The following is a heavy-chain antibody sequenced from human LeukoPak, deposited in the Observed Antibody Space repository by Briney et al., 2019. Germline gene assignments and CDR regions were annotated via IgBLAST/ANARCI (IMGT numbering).Heavy chain of an antibody. CDR1: GYTFTSYG. CDR2: IIPIFGTA. Sequence: GASVKVSCKASGYTFTSYGISWVRQAPGQGLEWMGGIIPIFGTANYAQKFQGRVTITADKSTSTAYMELSSLRSEDTAVYYCARENPPAFRAARRIGYYFDYWGQGTLVTVSS. CDR3: ARENPPAFRAARRIGYYFDY. J-gene: IGHJ4*02. D-gene: IGHD6-6*01. V-gene: IGHV1-69*06.